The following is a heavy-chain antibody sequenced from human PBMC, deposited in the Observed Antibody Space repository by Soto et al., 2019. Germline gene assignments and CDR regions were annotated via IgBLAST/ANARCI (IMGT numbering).Heavy chain of an antibody. V-gene: IGHV1-58*02. CDR3: AAGDPMPHRRGNGMDV. Sequence: GASVKVSCKASGFTFTSSAIQWVRQARGQRLEWIGWIVVDRDDTNYAQKFQDRVTITRDYMELSSLTSEDTAVYYCAAGDPMPHRRGNGMDVWGQGTTVTVSS. CDR2: IVVDRDDT. J-gene: IGHJ6*02. D-gene: IGHD2-2*01. CDR1: GFTFTSSA.